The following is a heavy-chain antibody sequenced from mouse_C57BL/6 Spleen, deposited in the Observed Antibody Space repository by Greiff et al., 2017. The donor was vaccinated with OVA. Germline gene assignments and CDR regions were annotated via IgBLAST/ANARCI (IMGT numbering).Heavy chain of an antibody. D-gene: IGHD3-1*01. CDR2: INYDGSST. J-gene: IGHJ4*01. CDR1: GFTFSDYY. Sequence: EVKLVESEGGLVQPGSSMKLSCTASGFTFSDYYMAWVRQVPEKGLEWVANINYDGSSTYYLDSLKSRFIISRDNAKNILYLQMSSLKSEDTATYYWARVDGRGYYAMDYWGQGTSVTVSS. CDR3: ARVDGRGYYAMDY. V-gene: IGHV5-16*01.